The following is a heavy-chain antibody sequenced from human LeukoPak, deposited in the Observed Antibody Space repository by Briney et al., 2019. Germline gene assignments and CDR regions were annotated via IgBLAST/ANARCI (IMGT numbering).Heavy chain of an antibody. D-gene: IGHD5-24*01. CDR2: FNSDGCFT. CDR1: GFTFSSYW. V-gene: IGHV3-74*01. J-gene: IGHJ4*02. CDR3: ASLPYGSLAQCY. Sequence: GGSLRLSCAASGFTFSSYWMQWVRQAAGKGLVWVSRFNSDGCFTSYGDSVEGRFTIARDNAKNTLYRQMNSLRAEDTAGYYSASLPYGSLAQCYRGQGTLVTVSS.